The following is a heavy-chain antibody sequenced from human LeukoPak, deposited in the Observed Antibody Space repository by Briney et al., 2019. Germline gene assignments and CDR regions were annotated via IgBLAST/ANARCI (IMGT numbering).Heavy chain of an antibody. CDR2: INHSGST. V-gene: IGHV4-34*01. CDR3: ASRRGYCSSTSCYGWFDP. CDR1: GGSFSGYY. D-gene: IGHD2-2*01. J-gene: IGHJ5*02. Sequence: SETLSLTCAVYGGSFSGYYWSWIRQPPGKGLEWIGEINHSGSTNYNPSLKSRVTISVDTSKNQFSLKLSSVTAADTAVYYCASRRGYCSSTSCYGWFDPWGQGTLVTVSS.